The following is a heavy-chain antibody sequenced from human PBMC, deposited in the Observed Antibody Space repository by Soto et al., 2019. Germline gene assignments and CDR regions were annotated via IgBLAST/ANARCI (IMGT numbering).Heavy chain of an antibody. D-gene: IGHD5-18*01. J-gene: IGHJ4*02. V-gene: IGHV4-39*01. Sequence: NPSETLSLTCTVSGGSISSTSYYWGCIRQPPGKGLEYIGSIYYTGTTYYNPSLKSRVTMSVDTSKNQFSLKLSSVTAADTAVYYCVSIQQELDYWGQGTLVTVSS. CDR2: IYYTGTT. CDR1: GGSISSTSYY. CDR3: VSIQQELDY.